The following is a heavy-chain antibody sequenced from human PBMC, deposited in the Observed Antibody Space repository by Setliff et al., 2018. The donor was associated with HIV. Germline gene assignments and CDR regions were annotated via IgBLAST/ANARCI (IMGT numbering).Heavy chain of an antibody. CDR1: GGSISRSFYY. J-gene: IGHJ6*02. D-gene: IGHD6-19*01. Sequence: SETLSLTCSVSGGSISRSFYYWGWLRQPPGKGLEWIGSFSYNGRTYYIPSLKSRVTISVDTSTNTVYMELSSLRSEDTAAYFCARLGSGWSDSYYYAMDVWGQGTTVTVSS. CDR3: ARLGSGWSDSYYYAMDV. CDR2: FSYNGRT. V-gene: IGHV4-39*07.